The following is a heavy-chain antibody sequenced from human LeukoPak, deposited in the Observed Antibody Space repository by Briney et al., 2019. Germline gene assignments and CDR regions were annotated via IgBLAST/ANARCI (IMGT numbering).Heavy chain of an antibody. J-gene: IGHJ4*02. V-gene: IGHV3-48*01. D-gene: IGHD6-19*01. CDR2: ISSGSSTI. CDR1: GFTFSGYS. Sequence: GGSLRLSCAASGFTFSGYSMNWVRQAPGKGLEWVSYISSGSSTIYYADSVKGRFTISRDNAKNSLYLQMSSLRADDTAVYYCAKSSVAGRSVLSFDYWGQGTLVTVSS. CDR3: AKSSVAGRSVLSFDY.